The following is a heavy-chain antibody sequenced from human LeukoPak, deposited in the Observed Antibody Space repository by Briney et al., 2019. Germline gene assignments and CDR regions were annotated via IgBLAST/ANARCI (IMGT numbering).Heavy chain of an antibody. CDR2: ISGSGGST. V-gene: IGHV3-23*01. J-gene: IGHJ4*02. CDR1: GFTFSSYA. Sequence: PGGSLRLSCAVSGFTFSSYAMSWVRQAPGKGLEWVSAISGSGGSTYYADSVKGRFTISRDNSKNTLYLQMNSLRAEDTAVYYCAKAIVGATMRGGGFDYWGQGTLVTVSS. D-gene: IGHD1-26*01. CDR3: AKAIVGATMRGGGFDY.